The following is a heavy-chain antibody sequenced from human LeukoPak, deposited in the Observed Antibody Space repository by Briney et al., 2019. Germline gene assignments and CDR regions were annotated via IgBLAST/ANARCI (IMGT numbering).Heavy chain of an antibody. CDR2: IIPILGIA. Sequence: SVKVSCKASGGTFSSYAISWVRQAPGQGLEWMGRIIPILGIANYAQKFQGRVTITADKSTSTAYMELSSLRSEDTPVYYCARVFGAAAGTLNYYYYGMDVWGQGTTVTVSS. D-gene: IGHD6-13*01. CDR3: ARVFGAAAGTLNYYYYGMDV. CDR1: GGTFSSYA. V-gene: IGHV1-69*04. J-gene: IGHJ6*02.